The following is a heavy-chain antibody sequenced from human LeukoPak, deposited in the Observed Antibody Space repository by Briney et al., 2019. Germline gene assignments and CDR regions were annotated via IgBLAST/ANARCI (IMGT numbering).Heavy chain of an antibody. J-gene: IGHJ4*02. CDR2: ISGSGGST. V-gene: IGHV3-23*01. CDR1: GFTFSSYA. CDR3: AKAEYYDILTGYYTPY. D-gene: IGHD3-9*01. Sequence: PGGSLRLSCAASGFTFSSYAMSWVRQAPGKGLEWVSAISGSGGSTYYADSVKGRFTISRDNSKNTLYLQMNSLRAEDTAVYYCAKAEYYDILTGYYTPYWGQGTPVTVSS.